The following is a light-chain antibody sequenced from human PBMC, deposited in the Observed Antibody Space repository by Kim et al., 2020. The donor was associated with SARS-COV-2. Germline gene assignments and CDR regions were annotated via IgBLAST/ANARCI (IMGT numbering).Light chain of an antibody. Sequence: LAPGERGTSDSRGRPSISCYYLAWYQQKPGQAPRLLIYGTSNRDTGIPDRFSGSGSGTDFNLTISRLEPEDFAVYYCQQYSGSLTFGGGTKVDIK. CDR3: QQYSGSLT. CDR1: PSISCYY. J-gene: IGKJ4*01. V-gene: IGKV3-20*01. CDR2: GTS.